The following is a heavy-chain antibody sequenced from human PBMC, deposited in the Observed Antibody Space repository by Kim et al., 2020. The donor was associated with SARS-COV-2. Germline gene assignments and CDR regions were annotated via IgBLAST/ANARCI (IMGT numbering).Heavy chain of an antibody. V-gene: IGHV3-9*01. J-gene: IGHJ3*02. Sequence: GGSLRLSCAASGFTFGDYAMHWVRQAPGKGLEWVSGISWNSGSIGYADSVKGRFTISRDNAKNSLYLQMNSLRAEDTALYYCAKDNAEWDHDGDAFDIWGQGTMVTVSS. D-gene: IGHD1-26*01. CDR3: AKDNAEWDHDGDAFDI. CDR2: ISWNSGSI. CDR1: GFTFGDYA.